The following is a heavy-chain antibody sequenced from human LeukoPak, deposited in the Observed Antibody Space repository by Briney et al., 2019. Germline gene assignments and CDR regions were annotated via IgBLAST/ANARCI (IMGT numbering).Heavy chain of an antibody. CDR2: IKQDGSEK. CDR3: ARGRKVRGVITLRYYYYMDV. D-gene: IGHD3-10*01. J-gene: IGHJ6*03. CDR1: GFTFSSYW. Sequence: GGSLRLSCAVSGFTFSSYWMSWVRQAPGKGLEWVANIKQDGSEKYYVDSVKGRFTISRDNAKNSLYLQMNSLRAEDTAVYYCARGRKVRGVITLRYYYYMDVWGKGTTVTVSS. V-gene: IGHV3-7*01.